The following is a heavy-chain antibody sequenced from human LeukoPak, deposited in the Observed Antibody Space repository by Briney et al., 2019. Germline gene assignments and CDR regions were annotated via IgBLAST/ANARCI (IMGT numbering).Heavy chain of an antibody. CDR3: ARGYSSSWLGYFDY. CDR2: VSSDGSIK. CDR1: GFXFSSYG. J-gene: IGHJ4*02. V-gene: IGHV3-30*03. D-gene: IGHD6-13*01. Sequence: GGSLRLSCVASGFXFSSYGIHWVRQAPGKGLEWVAVVSSDGSIKYNADSVKGRFTISRDASKNTVYLQMNSLGAEDTAFYYCARGYSSSWLGYFDYWGQGTLVTVSS.